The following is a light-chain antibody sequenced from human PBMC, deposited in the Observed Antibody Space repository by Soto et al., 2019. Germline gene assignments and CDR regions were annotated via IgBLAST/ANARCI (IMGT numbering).Light chain of an antibody. CDR1: SGDIGTYNY. V-gene: IGLV2-14*01. Sequence: QSVLTQPASVSGSPGQSITISCTGTSGDIGTYNYVSWYQQYPGQAPKLIIYNIRGRPSGVSSRFSGSQSGNTASLAISGLRAEDEADYFCSAYVDSGAVIFGRGTKLTVL. J-gene: IGLJ2*01. CDR2: NIR. CDR3: SAYVDSGAVI.